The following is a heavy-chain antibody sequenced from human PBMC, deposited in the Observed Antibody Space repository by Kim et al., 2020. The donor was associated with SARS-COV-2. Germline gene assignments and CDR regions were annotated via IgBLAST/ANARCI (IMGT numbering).Heavy chain of an antibody. CDR2: INPNSGGT. J-gene: IGHJ6*02. V-gene: IGHV1-2*02. CDR1: GYTFTGYY. D-gene: IGHD5-12*01. CDR3: ARDYSGYDLKYYYYGMDV. Sequence: ASVKVSCKASGYTFTGYYMHWVRQAPGQGLEWMGWINPNSGGTNYAQKFQGRVTMTRDTSISTAYMELSRLRSDDTAVYYCARDYSGYDLKYYYYGMDVWGQGTTVTVSS.